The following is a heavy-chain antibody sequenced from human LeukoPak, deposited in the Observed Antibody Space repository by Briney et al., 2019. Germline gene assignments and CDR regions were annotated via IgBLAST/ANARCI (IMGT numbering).Heavy chain of an antibody. CDR3: ARSGFGENGDY. CDR2: ISGSGGST. D-gene: IGHD3-10*01. V-gene: IGHV3-23*01. Sequence: PGGSLRLSCAASGFTFSSYGMSWVRQAPGKGLEWVSGISGSGGSTYYADSMKGRFTISRDNSKNTLYLQMNSLRAEDTAVYYCARSGFGENGDYWGQGTLVTVSS. CDR1: GFTFSSYG. J-gene: IGHJ4*02.